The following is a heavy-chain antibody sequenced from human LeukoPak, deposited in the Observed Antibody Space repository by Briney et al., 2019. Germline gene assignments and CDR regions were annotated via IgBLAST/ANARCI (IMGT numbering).Heavy chain of an antibody. V-gene: IGHV4-4*02. D-gene: IGHD2-21*02. CDR3: ARDSLMRGVTVFDY. CDR1: GGSISNDNW. Sequence: PSETLSLTCAVSGGSISNDNWWSWVRQPPGKGLEWIGEIYHSGSTNYNPSLKSRATISIDKSKNQFSLKVRSVTAADTAVYYCARDSLMRGVTVFDYWGQGTLVTVSS. J-gene: IGHJ4*02. CDR2: IYHSGST.